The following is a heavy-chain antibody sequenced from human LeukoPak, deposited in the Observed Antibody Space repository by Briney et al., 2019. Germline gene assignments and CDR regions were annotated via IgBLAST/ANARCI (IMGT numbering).Heavy chain of an antibody. CDR3: ARGVYIAAAQYAY. CDR2: IYYSGST. V-gene: IGHV4-59*01. D-gene: IGHD6-13*01. CDR1: GGSISSYY. Sequence: SETLSLTCTGSGGSISSYYWGWIRQPPGKGLEGIGYIYYSGSTNYNPSLKSRVTISVDTSKNQFSLKLSSVTAADTAVYYCARGVYIAAAQYAYWGQGTLVTVSS. J-gene: IGHJ4*02.